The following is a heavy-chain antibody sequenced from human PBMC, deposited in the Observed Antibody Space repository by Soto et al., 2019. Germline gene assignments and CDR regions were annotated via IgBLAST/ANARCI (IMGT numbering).Heavy chain of an antibody. D-gene: IGHD4-17*01. V-gene: IGHV4-61*01. CDR1: GGSVSSGSYY. Sequence: SETLSLTGTVSGGSVSSGSYYWSWIRQPPGKGLEWIGYIYYSGSTNYNPSLKSRVTISVDTSKNQFSLKLSSVTAADTAVYYCARGTRPVTLDYWGQGTLVTVSS. CDR3: ARGTRPVTLDY. CDR2: IYYSGST. J-gene: IGHJ4*02.